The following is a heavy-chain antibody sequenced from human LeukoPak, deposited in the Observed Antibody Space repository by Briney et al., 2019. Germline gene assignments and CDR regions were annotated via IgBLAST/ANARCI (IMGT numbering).Heavy chain of an antibody. CDR1: GFTFSSSG. D-gene: IGHD3-9*01. J-gene: IGHJ6*02. CDR3: ARVANITTFGMDV. Sequence: GGSLRLSCAASGFTFSSSGMHWVRQAPGKGLEWVAVIWYDGSKKYYADSVKGRFTISRDNSKNTLYLQMNALRAEDTAVYYCARVANITTFGMDVWGQGTTVTVSS. CDR2: IWYDGSKK. V-gene: IGHV3-33*01.